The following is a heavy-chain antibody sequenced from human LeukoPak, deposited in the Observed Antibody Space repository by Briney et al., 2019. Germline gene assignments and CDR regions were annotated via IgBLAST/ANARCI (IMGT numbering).Heavy chain of an antibody. J-gene: IGHJ6*02. D-gene: IGHD2-2*01. CDR2: ISGSGDST. CDR1: GFTFSSYA. CDR3: ASPPYYAPTGVFYYYYGMDV. V-gene: IGHV3-23*01. Sequence: RGSLRLSCAASGFTFSSYAMSWVRQAPGKGLEWVSAISGSGDSTYYADSVKGRFTISRDNSKNTLYLQMNSLRAEDTAVYYCASPPYYAPTGVFYYYYGMDVWGQGTTVTVSS.